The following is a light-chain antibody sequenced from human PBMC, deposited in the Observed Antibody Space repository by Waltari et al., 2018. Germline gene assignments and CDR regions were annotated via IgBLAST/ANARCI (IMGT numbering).Light chain of an antibody. CDR3: CSYAGDSTWV. J-gene: IGLJ3*02. V-gene: IGLV2-23*01. CDR1: SSDVGAYKL. Sequence: QSALTQPASVSGSLGQSITISCTGSSSDVGAYKLVSWYQQHPGKAPKLMISEEPKRPSGVSNRFSGSNSGNTASLTISGLQAEDEADYHCCSYAGDSTWVFGGGTVLTVL. CDR2: EEP.